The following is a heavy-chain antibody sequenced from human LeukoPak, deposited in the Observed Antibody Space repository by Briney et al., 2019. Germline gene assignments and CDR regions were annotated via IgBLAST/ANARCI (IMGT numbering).Heavy chain of an antibody. CDR1: GFTFDDYA. Sequence: PGRSLRLSCAASGFTFDDYAMHWVRQAPGKGLEWVSGISWNSGSIGCADSVKGRFTISRDNAKNSLYLQMNSLRAEDTALYYCAKGNSYDSSGLPFDYWGQGTLVTVSS. D-gene: IGHD3-22*01. CDR3: AKGNSYDSSGLPFDY. V-gene: IGHV3-9*01. J-gene: IGHJ4*02. CDR2: ISWNSGSI.